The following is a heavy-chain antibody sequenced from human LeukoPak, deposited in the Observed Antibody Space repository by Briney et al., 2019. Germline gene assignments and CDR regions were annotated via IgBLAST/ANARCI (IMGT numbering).Heavy chain of an antibody. Sequence: QPGRSLRLSCTASGFPFGDYAMSWVCQAPGKGLEWVGFIRSKAYGGTTEYAASVKGRFTISRDDSKSIAYLQMNSLKTEDTAVYYCVRVVTRVIFDYWGQGTLVTVSS. V-gene: IGHV3-49*04. CDR2: IRSKAYGGTT. CDR1: GFPFGDYA. D-gene: IGHD5-18*01. J-gene: IGHJ4*02. CDR3: VRVVTRVIFDY.